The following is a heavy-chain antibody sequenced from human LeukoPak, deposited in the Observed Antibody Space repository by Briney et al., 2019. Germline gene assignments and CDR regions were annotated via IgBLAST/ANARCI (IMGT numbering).Heavy chain of an antibody. CDR3: ARSGYSYGEYYFDY. CDR2: IYTSGST. CDR1: GGSISSGSYY. J-gene: IGHJ4*02. D-gene: IGHD5-18*01. V-gene: IGHV4-61*02. Sequence: PSETLSLTCTVSGGSISSGSYYWSWIRQPAGKGLEWIGRIYTSGSTNYNPSLKSRVTISVDTSKNQFSLKLSSVTAADTAVYYCARSGYSYGEYYFDYWGQGTLVTVSS.